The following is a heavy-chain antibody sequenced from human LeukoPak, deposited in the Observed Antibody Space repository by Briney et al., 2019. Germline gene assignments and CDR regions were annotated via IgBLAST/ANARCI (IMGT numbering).Heavy chain of an antibody. D-gene: IGHD4-23*01. CDR3: AKSSPHDYGGYFDY. CDR2: ISGSGGST. CDR1: GFTFSSYA. Sequence: PGGSLRLSCAASGFTFSSYAMSWVRQAPGKGLEWVLAISGSGGSTYYADSVKGRFTISRDNSKNTLYLQMNSLRVEDTAVYYCAKSSPHDYGGYFDYWGQGTLVTVSS. V-gene: IGHV3-23*01. J-gene: IGHJ4*02.